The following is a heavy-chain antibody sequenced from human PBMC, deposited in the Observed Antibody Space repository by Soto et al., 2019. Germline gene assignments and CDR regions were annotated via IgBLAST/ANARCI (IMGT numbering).Heavy chain of an antibody. CDR1: GGSISNYY. D-gene: IGHD2-2*01. J-gene: IGHJ4*02. Sequence: NPSETLSLTCIVSGGSISNYYWSWIRQPPGKGLEWIGYIYYSGRTNYNPSLQSRVTISVDTSKNQFSLKLSSVTAADTAVYYCARAVLPATAPFDYWGQGTLVTVSS. V-gene: IGHV4-59*01. CDR2: IYYSGRT. CDR3: ARAVLPATAPFDY.